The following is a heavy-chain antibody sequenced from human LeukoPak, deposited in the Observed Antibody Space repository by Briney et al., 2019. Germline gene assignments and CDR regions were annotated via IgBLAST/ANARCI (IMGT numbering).Heavy chain of an antibody. CDR2: IYYSGST. CDR1: GGSISSYY. Sequence: PSETLSLTCTVSGGSISSYYWSWIRQPPGKGLEWIGYIYYSGSTNYNPSLKSRVTISVDTSKNQFSLKLSSVTAADTAVYYCARVTGTMITFGGVYYYYYMDVWGKGTTVTISS. CDR3: ARVTGTMITFGGVYYYYYMDV. V-gene: IGHV4-59*01. J-gene: IGHJ6*03. D-gene: IGHD3-16*01.